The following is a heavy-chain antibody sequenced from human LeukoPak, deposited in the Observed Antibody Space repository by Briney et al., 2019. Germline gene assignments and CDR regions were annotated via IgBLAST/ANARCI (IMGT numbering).Heavy chain of an antibody. CDR2: ISGGGTGT. CDR1: GFTFSAYA. J-gene: IGHJ3*02. V-gene: IGHV3-23*01. D-gene: IGHD2-15*01. Sequence: GGSLRLSCAASGFTFSAYAMNWVRQAPGKGLEWVSVISGGGTGTYYADSVKGRFTISRDNSNNTLHLQMNSLRAEDTALYYCAKGRGYCSGASCAGTAFDIWGQGTMVTVSS. CDR3: AKGRGYCSGASCAGTAFDI.